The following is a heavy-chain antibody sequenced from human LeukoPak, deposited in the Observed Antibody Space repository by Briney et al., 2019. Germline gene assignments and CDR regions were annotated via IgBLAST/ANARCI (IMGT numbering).Heavy chain of an antibody. V-gene: IGHV1-46*01. J-gene: IGHJ4*02. CDR2: IDPGGDYT. Sequence: ASVKVSCKASGYTFTRHYMHWLRQAPGQGFEWMGIIDPGGDYTSYGQKFQGRVTMTRDTSTSTLYMELSSLRSDDTAVYYCARESDPYYFDYWGQGTLVTVSS. CDR1: GYTFTRHY. CDR3: ARESDPYYFDY.